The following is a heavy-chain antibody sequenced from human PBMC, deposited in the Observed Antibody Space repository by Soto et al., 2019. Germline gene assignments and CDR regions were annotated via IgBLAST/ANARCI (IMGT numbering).Heavy chain of an antibody. CDR1: GDSLSSYF. V-gene: IGHV4-59*01. CDR3: AVMVVVASSGWFDL. J-gene: IGHJ5*02. Sequence: SETLSLTCTVSGDSLSSYFWSWIRQPPGKGLEWIGYINYSGSSSYKPSLKRRVTFSLDTSKKQFSLKLTSVTVADTAVYYCAVMVVVASSGWFDLWGQGTLVPVSS. CDR2: INYSGSS. D-gene: IGHD2-15*01.